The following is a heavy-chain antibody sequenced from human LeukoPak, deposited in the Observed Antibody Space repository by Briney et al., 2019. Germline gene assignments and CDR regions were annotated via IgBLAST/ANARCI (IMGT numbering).Heavy chain of an antibody. J-gene: IGHJ4*02. CDR1: GGSFSGYY. Sequence: SETLSLTCAVYGGSFSGYYWSWIRQPAGKGLEWIGRIYTSGSTNYNPSLKSRVTMSVDTSKNQFSLKLSSVTAADTAVYYCARADYYDSSGYLFDYWGQGTLVTVSS. CDR2: IYTSGST. V-gene: IGHV4-59*10. CDR3: ARADYYDSSGYLFDY. D-gene: IGHD3-22*01.